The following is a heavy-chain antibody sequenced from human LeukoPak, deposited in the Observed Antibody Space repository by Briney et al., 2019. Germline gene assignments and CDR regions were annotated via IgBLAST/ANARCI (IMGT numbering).Heavy chain of an antibody. CDR1: GFTFSDYY. V-gene: IGHV3-11*01. Sequence: GGSLRLSCAASGFTFSDYYMSWIRQAPGKGLEWVSYISSSGSTIYYADSVKGRFTISRDNAKNSLYLQMNSLRAEDTAVYYCVRKRGPYIYGHEGDWYFDLWGRGTLVTVSS. CDR3: VRKRGPYIYGHEGDWYFDL. CDR2: ISSSGSTI. D-gene: IGHD5-18*01. J-gene: IGHJ2*01.